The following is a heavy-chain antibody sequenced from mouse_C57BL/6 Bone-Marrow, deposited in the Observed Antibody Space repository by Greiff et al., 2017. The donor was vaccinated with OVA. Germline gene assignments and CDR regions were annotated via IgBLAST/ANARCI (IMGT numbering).Heavy chain of an antibody. J-gene: IGHJ2*01. V-gene: IGHV1-26*01. CDR1: GYTFTDYY. CDR2: INPNNGGT. Sequence: EVQLQQSGPELVKPGASVKISCKASGYTFTDYYMNWVKQSHGKCLEWIGDINPNNGGTSYNQKFKGKATLTVDKSSSTAYMELNSLTSEDSAVYYCARGNSNYPFDYWGQGTTLTVSS. D-gene: IGHD2-5*01. CDR3: ARGNSNYPFDY.